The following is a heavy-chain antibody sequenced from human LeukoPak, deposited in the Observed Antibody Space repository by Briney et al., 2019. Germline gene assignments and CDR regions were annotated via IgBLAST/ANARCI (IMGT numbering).Heavy chain of an antibody. Sequence: SVTVSCMPSGYTFTGYYMQWVRQAPGKGREWVGWINPNRCGSHYAQKFQGRVTMTRDTSNSTAYMELSRLRSDDTAVYYCARGAARWPNWFDPGGEGTLVTVSS. CDR3: ARGAARWPNWFDP. J-gene: IGHJ5*02. D-gene: IGHD5-24*01. CDR2: INPNRCGS. V-gene: IGHV1-2*02. CDR1: GYTFTGYY.